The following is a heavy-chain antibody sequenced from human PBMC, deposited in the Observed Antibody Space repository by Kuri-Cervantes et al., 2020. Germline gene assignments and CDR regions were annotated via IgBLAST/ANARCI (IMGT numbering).Heavy chain of an antibody. CDR2: ISWNSGSI. Sequence: SSGGYYWSWIRQHPGKGLEWVSGISWNSGSIGYADSVKGRFTISRDNAKNSLYLQMNSLRAEDTALYYCARAEVPAAIELSYYYYYMDVWGKGTTVTVSS. D-gene: IGHD2-2*01. J-gene: IGHJ6*03. CDR3: ARAEVPAAIELSYYYYYMDV. V-gene: IGHV3-9*01. CDR1: SSGGYY.